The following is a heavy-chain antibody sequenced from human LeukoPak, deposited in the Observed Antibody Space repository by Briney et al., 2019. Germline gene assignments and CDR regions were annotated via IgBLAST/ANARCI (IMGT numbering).Heavy chain of an antibody. CDR1: GFTFSSCG. V-gene: IGHV3-30*02. CDR2: IRYDGSNK. CDR3: AKDRGGSYSNGFDI. D-gene: IGHD1-26*01. Sequence: GGSLRLSCAASGFTFSSCGMHWVRQAPGKGLEGVAFIRYDGSNKYYADSVKGRITISRDNSKNTLYVQMNSLRAEDTAVYYCAKDRGGSYSNGFDIWGQGTMVTVSS. J-gene: IGHJ3*02.